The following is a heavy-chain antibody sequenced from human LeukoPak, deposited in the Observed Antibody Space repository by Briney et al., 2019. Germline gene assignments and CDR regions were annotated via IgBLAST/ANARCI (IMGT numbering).Heavy chain of an antibody. J-gene: IGHJ5*02. CDR1: VYTFTSYG. D-gene: IGHD3-3*01. CDR3: ARITIFGVDVAWFDP. V-gene: IGHV1-18*01. Sequence: ASVKVSCKASVYTFTSYGISWGRQAPGQGLEWMGWISAYNGNTNYAQKVQGRVTMSTDTSTSTAYMELRSLRSDDTAVYYCARITIFGVDVAWFDPWGQGTLVTVSS. CDR2: ISAYNGNT.